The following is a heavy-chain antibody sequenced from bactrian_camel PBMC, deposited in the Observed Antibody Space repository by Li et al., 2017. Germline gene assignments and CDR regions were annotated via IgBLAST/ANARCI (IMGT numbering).Heavy chain of an antibody. CDR3: AADRLVCLSTDTRAEWHY. Sequence: VQLVESGGGSVQAGGSLKLSCVASGNNIRTYFVGRLRQAPGKEREGIAIMDSIGSETYADSVKGRVTISHDAAKSTTYLQMTSLKPEDTGMYYCAADRLVCLSTDTRAEWHYWVQGTQVTVS. D-gene: IGHD5*01. CDR2: MDSIGSE. CDR1: GNNIRTYF. J-gene: IGHJ4*01. V-gene: IGHV3S53*01.